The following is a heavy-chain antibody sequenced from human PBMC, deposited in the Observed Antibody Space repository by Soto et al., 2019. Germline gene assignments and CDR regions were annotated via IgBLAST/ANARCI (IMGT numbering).Heavy chain of an antibody. Sequence: QVQLQESGPGLLKPSQTLSLTCTVSGGSISSDGFYWTWIRQRPGKGLEWIAYLYYTGSTFYNPSLKSRRPISLATSANRFSLKMHSVTAADTAIYFCASGPLHIWGQGTMVVVSS. J-gene: IGHJ3*02. V-gene: IGHV4-31*03. CDR3: ASGPLHI. CDR2: LYYTGST. CDR1: GGSISSDGFY.